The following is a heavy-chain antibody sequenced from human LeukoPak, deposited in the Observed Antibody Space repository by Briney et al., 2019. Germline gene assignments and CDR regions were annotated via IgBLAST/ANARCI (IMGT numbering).Heavy chain of an antibody. Sequence: PSETLSLTCTVSGGSISSYYWSWIRQPPGKGLEWIGYIYYSGSTNYNPSLKSRVTISADTSKNQFSLKLSSVTAADAAVYYCARAPFRSGPDYWGQGTLVTVSS. V-gene: IGHV4-59*08. CDR3: ARAPFRSGPDY. CDR2: IYYSGST. CDR1: GGSISSYY. J-gene: IGHJ4*02. D-gene: IGHD6-25*01.